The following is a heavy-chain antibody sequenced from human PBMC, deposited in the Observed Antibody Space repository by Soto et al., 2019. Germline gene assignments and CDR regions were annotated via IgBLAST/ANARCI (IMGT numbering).Heavy chain of an antibody. CDR2: IYHSGST. J-gene: IGHJ6*03. CDR3: ASRTIAYYYIVL. D-gene: IGHD2-21*01. Sequence: SETLSLTCAVSSGSISSSNWWSWVRQPPGKGLEWIGEIYHSGSTNYNPSLKSRVTISVDKSKNQFSLKLSSVTAADTAVYYCASRTIAYYYIVLWGKGTPVTVFS. V-gene: IGHV4-4*02. CDR1: SGSISSSNW.